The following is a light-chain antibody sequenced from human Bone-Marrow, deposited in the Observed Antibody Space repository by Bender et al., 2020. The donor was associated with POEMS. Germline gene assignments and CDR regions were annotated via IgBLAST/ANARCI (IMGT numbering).Light chain of an antibody. Sequence: QSALTQPASVSGSPGQSITISCTGTSSDIGAFNYVSWYRHDPGEAPKLVIYDVSRRPSGVSARFSGSKSGNTASLTISGLQPDDETDFYCSSYKTGSPQYVFGAGTKVTVL. CDR2: DVS. CDR3: SSYKTGSPQYV. V-gene: IGLV2-14*03. J-gene: IGLJ1*01. CDR1: SSDIGAFNY.